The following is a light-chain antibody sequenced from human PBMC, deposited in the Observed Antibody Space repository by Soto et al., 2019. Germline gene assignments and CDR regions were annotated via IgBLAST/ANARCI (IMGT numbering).Light chain of an antibody. V-gene: IGLV8-61*01. J-gene: IGLJ3*02. CDR3: VLYMGSASWV. CDR1: SGSVSTSYY. CDR2: STN. Sequence: QTVVTQEPSFSVSPGGTVTLTRGLSSGSVSTSYYPSWYQQTPGQAPRTLIYSTNTRSSGVPDRFSGSILGNKAALTITGAQADDESDYYCVLYMGSASWVFGGGTKLTVL.